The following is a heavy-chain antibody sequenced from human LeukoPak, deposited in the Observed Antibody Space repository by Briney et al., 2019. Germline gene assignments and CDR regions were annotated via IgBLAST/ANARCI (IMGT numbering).Heavy chain of an antibody. D-gene: IGHD2-15*01. CDR2: ISSSSSSSM. V-gene: IGHV3-48*02. CDR1: GFTFSRFG. Sequence: GGSLRLSCAASGFTFSRFGMNWVRQAPGKGLEWVSYISSSSSSSMHYADSVKGRFTISRDNGKNSLYLQMNSLRDEDTAVYYCAQKGGADYWGQGTLVTVSS. J-gene: IGHJ4*02. CDR3: AQKGGADY.